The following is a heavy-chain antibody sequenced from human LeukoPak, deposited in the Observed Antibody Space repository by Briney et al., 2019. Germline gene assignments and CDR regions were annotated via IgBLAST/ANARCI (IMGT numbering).Heavy chain of an antibody. CDR2: ISSSGSTI. CDR1: GFTFSDYY. J-gene: IGHJ4*02. CDR3: ARRDIVAFQAFDY. V-gene: IGHV3-11*01. D-gene: IGHD5-12*01. Sequence: GGSLRLSCAASGFTFSDYYMIWLRQAPGKGLEWVSYISSSGSTIYYADSVKGRFTISRDNAKNSLYLQMNSLSAADTAVYYCARRDIVAFQAFDYWGQGTLVTVSS.